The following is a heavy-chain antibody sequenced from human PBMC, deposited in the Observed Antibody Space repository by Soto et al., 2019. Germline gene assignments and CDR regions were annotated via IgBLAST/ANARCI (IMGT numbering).Heavy chain of an antibody. CDR2: ISAYTDDP. CDR1: GNTFTNFG. V-gene: IGHV1-18*01. D-gene: IGHD2-2*01. Sequence: ASVKVSCKASGNTFTNFGVTWVRQAPGQGLEWMGWISAYTDDPNYAQKFQGRVTMIIDTSTSTAYLDLRSLTSDDTAVYYCARVIPGAEAWFDPWGQGTLVTV. CDR3: ARVIPGAEAWFDP. J-gene: IGHJ5*02.